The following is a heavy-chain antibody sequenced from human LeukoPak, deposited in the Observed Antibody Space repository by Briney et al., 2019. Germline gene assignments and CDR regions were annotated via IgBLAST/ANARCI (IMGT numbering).Heavy chain of an antibody. V-gene: IGHV3-23*01. CDR2: IAYSGI. J-gene: IGHJ6*02. Sequence: GGFLRLSCAASGFTFIDYAMTWVRQAPGQELEWVSTIAYSGIYYADSVKGRFIISRDNSKNTLYLQMDNLRAEDSAVYYCVKGLQLLDVWGQGTTVTVSS. CDR3: VKGLQLLDV. D-gene: IGHD1-1*01. CDR1: GFTFIDYA.